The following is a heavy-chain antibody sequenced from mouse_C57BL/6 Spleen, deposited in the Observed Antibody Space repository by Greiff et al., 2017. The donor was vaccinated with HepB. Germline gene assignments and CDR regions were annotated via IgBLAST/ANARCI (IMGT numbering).Heavy chain of an antibody. J-gene: IGHJ2*01. V-gene: IGHV1-59*01. CDR2: IDPSDSYT. Sequence: QVQLQQPGAELVRPGTSVKLSCKASGYTFTSYWMHWVKQRPGQGLEWIGVIDPSDSYTNYNQKFQGKATLTVDTSSSTAYMQLSSLTSEDSAVYYCARRGDSYDFDDWGQGTTLTVSS. D-gene: IGHD3-3*01. CDR3: ARRGDSYDFDD. CDR1: GYTFTSYW.